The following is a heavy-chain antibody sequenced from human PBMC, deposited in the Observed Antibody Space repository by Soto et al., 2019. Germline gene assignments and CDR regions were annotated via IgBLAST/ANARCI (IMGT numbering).Heavy chain of an antibody. Sequence: QVQLQESGPGLVKPSETLSLTCTVSGGSISSYYWSWIRQPPGKGLEWIGYIYYSGSTNYNPSLKSRVTISVDTSKNQFSLKLSSVTAADTAVYYCARGVVTADFDYWGQGTLVTVSS. CDR2: IYYSGST. D-gene: IGHD2-21*02. CDR1: GGSISSYY. CDR3: ARGVVTADFDY. J-gene: IGHJ4*02. V-gene: IGHV4-59*01.